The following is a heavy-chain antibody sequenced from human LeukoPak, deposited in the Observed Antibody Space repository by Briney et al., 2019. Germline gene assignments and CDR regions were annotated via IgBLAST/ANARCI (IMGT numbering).Heavy chain of an antibody. V-gene: IGHV4-4*07. D-gene: IGHD3-22*01. CDR1: GGSISSYY. Sequence: SETLSLTCTVSGGSISSYYWSWIRQPAGKGLEWIGRIYTSGSTNYNPSLKSRVTMSVDTSKNQFFLMLSSVTAADTAVYYCARVTTYYYDSSGYYHEGSYFDYWGQGTLVTVSS. CDR3: ARVTTYYYDSSGYYHEGSYFDY. CDR2: IYTSGST. J-gene: IGHJ4*02.